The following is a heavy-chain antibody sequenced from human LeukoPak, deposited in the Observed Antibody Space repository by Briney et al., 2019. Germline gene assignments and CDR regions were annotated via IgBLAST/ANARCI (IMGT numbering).Heavy chain of an antibody. Sequence: SETLSLTCAVYGGSFSGYYWSWIRQPPGKGLEWIGEINHSGSTNYNPSLKSRVTISVDTSKNQFSLKLISVTAADTAVYYCARGRLSLVRPFDYWGQGTLVTVSS. V-gene: IGHV4-34*01. CDR3: ARGRLSLVRPFDY. CDR2: INHSGST. D-gene: IGHD3-10*01. CDR1: GGSFSGYY. J-gene: IGHJ4*02.